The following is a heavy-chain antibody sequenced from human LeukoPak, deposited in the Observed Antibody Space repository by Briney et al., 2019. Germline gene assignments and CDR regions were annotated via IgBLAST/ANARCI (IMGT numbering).Heavy chain of an antibody. D-gene: IGHD3-10*01. J-gene: IGHJ4*01. V-gene: IGHV4-39*01. CDR3: ARLYYSASAFDY. Sequence: SETLSLTCNVSGGAIISSSFYWVWIRQPPGRGLEWIGSIYSSGSTYYNPSVNSRATISVDTSKKELSLELSSVTAADTSMYYCARLYYSASAFDYWGQGTRATVPP. CDR1: GGAIISSSFY. CDR2: IYSSGST.